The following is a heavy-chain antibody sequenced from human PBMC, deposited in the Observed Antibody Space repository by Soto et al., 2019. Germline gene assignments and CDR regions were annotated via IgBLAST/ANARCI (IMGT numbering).Heavy chain of an antibody. J-gene: IGHJ4*02. CDR1: GFTFSNYA. Sequence: VGSLRLSCSASGFTFSNYAMHWVRQAPGKGLEYVSGITSNGANTYYADSVKGRFTISRDNSKNTLYLQMSSLRADDTAVYYCVRGIAVAGNFDYWGQGTLVTVSS. D-gene: IGHD6-19*01. CDR3: VRGIAVAGNFDY. V-gene: IGHV3-64D*06. CDR2: ITSNGANT.